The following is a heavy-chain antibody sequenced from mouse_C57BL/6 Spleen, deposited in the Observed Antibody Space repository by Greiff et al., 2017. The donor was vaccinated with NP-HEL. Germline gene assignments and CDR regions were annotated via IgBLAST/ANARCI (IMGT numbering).Heavy chain of an antibody. D-gene: IGHD1-1*01. CDR3: TRRGTTVSYALDY. CDR1: GYTFTDYE. CDR2: IDPETGGT. V-gene: IGHV1-15*01. J-gene: IGHJ4*01. Sequence: QVQLQQSGAELVRPGASVTLSCKASGYTFTDYEMHWVKQTPVHGLEWIGAIDPETGGTAYNQKFKGKAILTADKSSRTAYMELRSLTSADSAVYYCTRRGTTVSYALDYWGQGTSVTVSS.